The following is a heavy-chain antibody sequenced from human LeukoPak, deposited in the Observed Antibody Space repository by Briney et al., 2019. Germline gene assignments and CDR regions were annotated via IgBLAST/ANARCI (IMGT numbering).Heavy chain of an antibody. J-gene: IGHJ4*02. V-gene: IGHV1-18*01. CDR1: GYTFTSYG. CDR2: ISAYNGNT. D-gene: IGHD3-10*01. CDR3: ARGITMVRGVTYYFDY. Sequence: ASVKVSCKASGYTFTSYGISWVRQAPGQGLEWRGWISAYNGNTNYAQKLQGRVTMTTDTSTSTAYRELRSLRSDDTAVYYCARGITMVRGVTYYFDYWGQGTLVTVSS.